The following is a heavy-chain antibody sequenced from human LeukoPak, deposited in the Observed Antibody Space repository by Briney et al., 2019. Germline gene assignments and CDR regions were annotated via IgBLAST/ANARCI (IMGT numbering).Heavy chain of an antibody. J-gene: IGHJ2*01. CDR2: IYTSGST. V-gene: IGHV4-4*07. CDR1: GGSISSYF. Sequence: SETLSLTCTVSGGSISSYFWSWIRQPAGKGLEWIGRIYTSGSTNYNPPLKSRVTISVDTSKNQFSLKLSSVTAADTAVYYCARVGVELPHRPLYWYFDLWGRGTLVTVSS. D-gene: IGHD6-13*01. CDR3: ARVGVELPHRPLYWYFDL.